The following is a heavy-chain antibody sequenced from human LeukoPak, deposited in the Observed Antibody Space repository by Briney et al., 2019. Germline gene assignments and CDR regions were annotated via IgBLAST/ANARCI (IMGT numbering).Heavy chain of an antibody. CDR2: IYYSENT. Sequence: SETLSLTCTVSGGSFNYYHWSWIRQPPGKGLECIGYIYYSENTNYNPSLKSRVTISVDTSKNQFSLKLSSVTAADTAVYYCARGAASGSGSYYTSLDYWGQGALVTVSS. V-gene: IGHV4-59*01. J-gene: IGHJ4*02. D-gene: IGHD1-26*01. CDR1: GGSFNYYH. CDR3: ARGAASGSGSYYTSLDY.